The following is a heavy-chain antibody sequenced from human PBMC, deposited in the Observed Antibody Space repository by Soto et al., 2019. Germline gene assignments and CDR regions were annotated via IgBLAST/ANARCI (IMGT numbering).Heavy chain of an antibody. CDR2: IGTAGDT. V-gene: IGHV3-13*01. Sequence: SGGSLRLSCAASGFTFSSYDMHWVRQATGKGLEWVSAIGTAGDTYYPGSVKGRFTISRENAKNSLYLQMNSLRAGDTAVYYCARETYDSSGPGCYGLDVWGQGTTVTVSS. J-gene: IGHJ6*02. CDR3: ARETYDSSGPGCYGLDV. CDR1: GFTFSSYD. D-gene: IGHD3-22*01.